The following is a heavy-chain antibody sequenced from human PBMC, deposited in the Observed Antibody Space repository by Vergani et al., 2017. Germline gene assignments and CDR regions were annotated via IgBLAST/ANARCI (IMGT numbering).Heavy chain of an antibody. CDR2: IYSSGST. J-gene: IGHJ6*03. D-gene: IGHD5-24*01. Sequence: QVQLQESGPGLVKPSQTLSLTCSVSGGSISSGSYSWSWIRQPPGKGLEWIGRIYSSGSTKYNPSLKSRVTISVDTSKNQFSLKLSSVTAADAAVYYCARDLITYYYYYMDVWGKGTTVTVSS. CDR3: ARDLITYYYYYMDV. V-gene: IGHV4-61*02. CDR1: GGSISSGSYS.